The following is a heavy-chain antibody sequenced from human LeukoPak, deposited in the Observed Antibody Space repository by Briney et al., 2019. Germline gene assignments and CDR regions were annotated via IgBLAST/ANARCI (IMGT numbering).Heavy chain of an antibody. CDR3: ARQRSGYHYYYGMDV. J-gene: IGHJ6*02. V-gene: IGHV5-51*01. CDR2: IYPGDSDT. Sequence: GESLKISCKGSGYSFTSYWIGWVRQMPGKSLEWMGIIYPGDSDTRYSPSFQGQVTISADKSISTAYLQWSSLKASDTAMYYCARQRSGYHYYYGMDVWGQGTTVTVSS. D-gene: IGHD2-15*01. CDR1: GYSFTSYW.